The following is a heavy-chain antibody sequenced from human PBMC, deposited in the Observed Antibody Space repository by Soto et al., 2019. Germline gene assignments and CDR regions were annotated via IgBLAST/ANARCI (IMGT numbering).Heavy chain of an antibody. V-gene: IGHV3-48*02. CDR2: ISRSSSPT. CDR1: RFIFSSYG. D-gene: IGHD3-10*01. CDR3: ARALTVHHYYGSGSFYY. Sequence: GGSLRLSCAASRFIFSSYGMNWVRQAPGKGLEWLAYISRSSSPTYYADSVMGRFTISRDNAKNSLYLQMNSLRDEDTAVYYCARALTVHHYYGSGSFYYWGQGTLVTVSS. J-gene: IGHJ4*02.